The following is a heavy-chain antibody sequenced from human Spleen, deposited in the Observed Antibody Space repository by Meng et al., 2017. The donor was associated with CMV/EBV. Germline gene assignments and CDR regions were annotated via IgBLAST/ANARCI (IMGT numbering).Heavy chain of an antibody. Sequence: SGYTFTGYYMHWVRQAPGQGLEWMGWISAYNGNTNYAQKLQGRVTMTTDTSTSTAYMELRSLRSDDTAVYYCARDYYYDSSGYYWFDYWGQGTLVTVSS. D-gene: IGHD3-22*01. CDR1: GYTFTGYY. CDR3: ARDYYYDSSGYYWFDY. J-gene: IGHJ4*02. CDR2: ISAYNGNT. V-gene: IGHV1-18*04.